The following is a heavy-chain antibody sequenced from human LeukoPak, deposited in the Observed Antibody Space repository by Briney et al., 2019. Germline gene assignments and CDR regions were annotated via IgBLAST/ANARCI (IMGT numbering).Heavy chain of an antibody. V-gene: IGHV4-59*01. CDR1: GGSISSYY. CDR2: IYYSGST. CDR3: ARGTWQLGHEGHYYYYYMDV. Sequence: AETLSLTCTVSGGSISSYYWSWVRQPPGKGLEWIGYIYYSGSTNYNPSLKSRVTISVDTSKNQFSLKLSSVTAADTAVYYCARGTWQLGHEGHYYYYYMDVWGKGTTVTVSS. J-gene: IGHJ6*03. D-gene: IGHD6-6*01.